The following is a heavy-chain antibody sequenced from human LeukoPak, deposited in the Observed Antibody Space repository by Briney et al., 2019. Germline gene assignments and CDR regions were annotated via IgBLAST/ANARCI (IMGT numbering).Heavy chain of an antibody. D-gene: IGHD6-19*01. Sequence: SETLSLACTVSGGSISSSSYYWSWIRQPAGKGLEWIGRIYTSGSTNYNPSLKSRVTISVDTSKNQFSLRLNSVTAADTAVYYCARVSTSSGWYLSSFDYWGQGTLVTVSS. CDR2: IYTSGST. J-gene: IGHJ4*02. CDR1: GGSISSSSYY. CDR3: ARVSTSSGWYLSSFDY. V-gene: IGHV4-61*02.